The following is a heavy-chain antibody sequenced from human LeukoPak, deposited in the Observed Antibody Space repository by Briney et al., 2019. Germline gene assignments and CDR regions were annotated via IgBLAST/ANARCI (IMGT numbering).Heavy chain of an antibody. V-gene: IGHV1-3*01. CDR2: INAGNGNT. CDR3: ARGSGWYTVDY. J-gene: IGHJ4*02. D-gene: IGHD6-19*01. CDR1: GYTSTSYA. Sequence: ASVKVSCKASGYTSTSYAMHWVRQAPGQRLEWMGWINAGNGNTKYSQKFQGRVTITRDTSASTAYMELSSLRSEDTAVYYCARGSGWYTVDYWGQGTLVTVSS.